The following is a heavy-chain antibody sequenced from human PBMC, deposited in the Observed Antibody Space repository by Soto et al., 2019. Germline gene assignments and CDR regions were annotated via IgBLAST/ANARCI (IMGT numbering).Heavy chain of an antibody. CDR3: AKDGSRTTDYAYYYYGMDV. D-gene: IGHD4-17*01. CDR2: ISGSGGST. Sequence: GGSLRLSCAASGFTFSSYAMSWVRQAPGKGLEWVSAISGSGGSTYYADSVKGRFTISRDNSKNTLYLQMNSLRAEDTAVYYCAKDGSRTTDYAYYYYGMDVWGQGTTVTV. V-gene: IGHV3-23*01. CDR1: GFTFSSYA. J-gene: IGHJ6*02.